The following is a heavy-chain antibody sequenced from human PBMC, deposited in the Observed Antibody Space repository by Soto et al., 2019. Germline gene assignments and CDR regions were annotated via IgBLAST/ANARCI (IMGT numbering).Heavy chain of an antibody. CDR2: INQDGSEK. Sequence: PGGSLRLSCAASGFSFSSYSMSWVRQAPGKGLEWVANINQDGSEKYYVDSVKGRFIISRDNAENSLYLQMSSPIAEDTAVYYCTSLMVRGVMWLDYWGQGALVTVSS. CDR3: TSLMVRGVMWLDY. D-gene: IGHD3-10*01. V-gene: IGHV3-7*05. J-gene: IGHJ4*02. CDR1: GFSFSSYS.